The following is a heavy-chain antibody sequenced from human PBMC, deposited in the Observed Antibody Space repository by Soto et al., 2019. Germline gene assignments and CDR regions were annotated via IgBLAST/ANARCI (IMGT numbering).Heavy chain of an antibody. J-gene: IGHJ3*02. CDR3: AREPYYYDSSGYAFDI. CDR1: GGTFSSYA. Sequence: AASVKVSCKASGGTFSSYAISWVRQAPGQGLEWMGGIIPIFGTANYAQKFQGRVTITADESTSTAYMELSSLRSEDTAVYYCAREPYYYDSSGYAFDIWGQGTMVTVSS. D-gene: IGHD3-22*01. V-gene: IGHV1-69*13. CDR2: IIPIFGTA.